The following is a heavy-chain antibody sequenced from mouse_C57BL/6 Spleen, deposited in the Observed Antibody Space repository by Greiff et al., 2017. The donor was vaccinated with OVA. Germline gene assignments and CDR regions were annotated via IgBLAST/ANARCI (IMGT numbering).Heavy chain of an antibody. D-gene: IGHD2-4*01. CDR2: ISDGGSYT. V-gene: IGHV5-4*01. CDR1: GFTFSSYA. Sequence: EVQLQESGGGLVKPGGSLKLSCAASGFTFSSYAMSWVRQTPEKRLEWVATISDGGSYTYYPDNVKGRFTISRDNAKNNLYLQMSHLKSEDTAMYYCARDKDYDYGGAMDYWGQGTSVTVSS. J-gene: IGHJ4*01. CDR3: ARDKDYDYGGAMDY.